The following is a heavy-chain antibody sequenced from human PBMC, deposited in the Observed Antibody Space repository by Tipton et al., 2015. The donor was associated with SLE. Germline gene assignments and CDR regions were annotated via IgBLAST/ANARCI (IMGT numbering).Heavy chain of an antibody. D-gene: IGHD4-17*01. CDR3: ASKISVTTDY. V-gene: IGHV4-61*02. J-gene: IGHJ4*02. CDR2: VYRSGST. Sequence: TLSLTCTVSGGSISSGGYYWSWMRQPAGRGLEWIGRVYRSGSTNYNPFLKSRVTISVDTSKNQLSLKLSSVTAADTAVYYCASKISVTTDYWGQGTLVTVSS. CDR1: GGSISSGGYY.